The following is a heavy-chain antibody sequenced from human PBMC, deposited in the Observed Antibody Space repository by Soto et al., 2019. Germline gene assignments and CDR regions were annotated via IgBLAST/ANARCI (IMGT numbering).Heavy chain of an antibody. J-gene: IGHJ3*02. D-gene: IGHD7-27*01. CDR3: AREGNWGPGGAFDT. CDR1: GYTFTGYY. CDR2: INPNSGGT. V-gene: IGHV1-2*04. Sequence: ASVKVSCKASGYTFTGYYMHWVRQAPGQGLEWMGWINPNSGGTNYAQKFQGWVTMTRDTSISTAYMELSRLRSDDTAVYYGAREGNWGPGGAFDTWAKGQWSPSPQ.